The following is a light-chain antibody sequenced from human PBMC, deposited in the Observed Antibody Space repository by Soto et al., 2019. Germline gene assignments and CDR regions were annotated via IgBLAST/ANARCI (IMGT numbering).Light chain of an antibody. V-gene: IGLV2-14*01. CDR2: EVS. CDR1: SSDVGGYIY. Sequence: QSALTQPASVSGSPGQSSTISCTGTSSDVGGYIYVSWYRQHPGKAPKPIIYEVSNRPSGVSNRFSGSKSGNTASLTISGLQAEDEADYYCRSYTSMTTLVFGTGTKLTVL. CDR3: RSYTSMTTLV. J-gene: IGLJ1*01.